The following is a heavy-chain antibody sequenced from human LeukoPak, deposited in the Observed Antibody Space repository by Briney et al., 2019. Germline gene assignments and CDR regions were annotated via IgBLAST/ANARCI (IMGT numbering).Heavy chain of an antibody. D-gene: IGHD6-13*01. CDR3: ARSAAAGTGY. CDR2: ISSSSSTI. J-gene: IGHJ4*02. V-gene: IGHV3-48*04. Sequence: AGGSLRLSCAASGFTFSSYSMNWVRQAPGKGLEWVSYISSSSSTIYYADSVKGRFTISRDNAKNSLYLQMNSLRAEDTAVYYCARSAAAGTGYWGQGTLVTVSS. CDR1: GFTFSSYS.